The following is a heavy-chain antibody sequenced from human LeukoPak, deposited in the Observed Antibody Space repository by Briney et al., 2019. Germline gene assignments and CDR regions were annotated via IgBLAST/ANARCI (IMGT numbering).Heavy chain of an antibody. CDR1: GGSFSVYY. CDR3: ARGGLGVFDY. Sequence: SETLSLTCAVYGGSFSVYYWSWIREPPGKGLEWSGEINHSGSTNYNPSLKRRVNISVDTSKHQFSLKLSSVTAADTAVYYCARGGLGVFDYWGQGTLVTVSS. V-gene: IGHV4-34*01. D-gene: IGHD7-27*01. J-gene: IGHJ4*02. CDR2: INHSGST.